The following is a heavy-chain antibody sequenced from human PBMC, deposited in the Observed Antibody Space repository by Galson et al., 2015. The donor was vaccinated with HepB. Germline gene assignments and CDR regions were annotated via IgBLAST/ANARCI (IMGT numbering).Heavy chain of an antibody. J-gene: IGHJ4*02. D-gene: IGHD4-17*01. CDR1: GYTFTSYG. V-gene: IGHV1-18*01. CDR2: ISAYNGNT. Sequence: SVKVSCKASGYTFTSYGISWVRQAPGHGLEWMGWISAYNGNTNYAQKLQGRVTMTTDTSTSTAYMELRSLRSDDTAVYYCARRPLSTVTTLVHVDYWGQGTLVTVSS. CDR3: ARRPLSTVTTLVHVDY.